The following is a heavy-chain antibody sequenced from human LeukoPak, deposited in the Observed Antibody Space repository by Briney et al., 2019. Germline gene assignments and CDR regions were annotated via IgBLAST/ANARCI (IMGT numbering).Heavy chain of an antibody. Sequence: PSETLSLTCTVPGGSISSSGYYWGWIRQPPGKGLEWIGSIYYSGSTYYNPSLKSRVTISVDTSKNQFSLKLSSVTAADTAVYYCARQPYYGSGRSAFDIWGQGTMVTVSS. V-gene: IGHV4-39*01. D-gene: IGHD3-10*01. CDR1: GGSISSSGYY. J-gene: IGHJ3*02. CDR3: ARQPYYGSGRSAFDI. CDR2: IYYSGST.